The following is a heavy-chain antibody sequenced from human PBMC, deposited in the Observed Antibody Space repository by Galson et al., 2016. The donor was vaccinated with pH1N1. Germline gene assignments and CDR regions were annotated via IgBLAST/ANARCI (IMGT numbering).Heavy chain of an antibody. CDR1: GINFNSYD. J-gene: IGHJ4*02. CDR2: IRYDRSDT. D-gene: IGHD1-26*01. CDR3: AKDVGGRYVKYFDY. V-gene: IGHV3-30*02. Sequence: SLRLSCAASGINFNSYDIHWVRQAPGKGLEWVAFIRYDRSDTYYADFVKGRFTISGDNSKNTLYLHMNSLRVEDAAVYYCAKDVGGRYVKYFDYWGQGTLVTVSS.